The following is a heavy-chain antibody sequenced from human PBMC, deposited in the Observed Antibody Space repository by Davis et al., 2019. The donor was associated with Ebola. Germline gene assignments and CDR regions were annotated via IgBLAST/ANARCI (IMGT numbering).Heavy chain of an antibody. V-gene: IGHV1-69*13. D-gene: IGHD1-26*01. CDR3: ARDDGLRVGATTVYYYGMDV. J-gene: IGHJ6*02. Sequence: AASVKVSCKASGYTFTSYAISWVRQAPGQGLEWMGGIIPIFGTANYAQKFQGRVTITADESTSTAYMELSSLRSEDTAVYYCARDDGLRVGATTVYYYGMDVWGQGTTVTVSS. CDR2: IIPIFGTA. CDR1: GYTFTSYA.